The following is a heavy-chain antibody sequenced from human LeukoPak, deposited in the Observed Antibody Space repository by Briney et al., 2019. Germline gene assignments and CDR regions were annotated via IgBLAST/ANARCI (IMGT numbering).Heavy chain of an antibody. J-gene: IGHJ4*02. Sequence: PGGSLRLSCAASGFTFSSYAMHWVRQAPGKGLEWVAVISYDGSNKYYADSVKGRFTISRDNSKNSLYLQMNSLRAEDTAVYYCARTDTIYSYGTFDYWGQGTLVTVSS. CDR3: ARTDTIYSYGTFDY. D-gene: IGHD5-18*01. V-gene: IGHV3-30*04. CDR1: GFTFSSYA. CDR2: ISYDGSNK.